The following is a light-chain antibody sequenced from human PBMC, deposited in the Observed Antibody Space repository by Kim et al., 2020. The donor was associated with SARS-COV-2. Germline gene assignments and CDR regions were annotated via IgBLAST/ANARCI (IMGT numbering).Light chain of an antibody. CDR3: QQSYSTPLT. J-gene: IGKJ4*01. CDR2: AAS. Sequence: SLSVGDTVTITCRTSQSIGNYLNWYQQSPGKAPDLLIYAASSLQSGVPSRFSGSGSGTEFTLTITSLQPEDFATYYCQQSYSTPLTFGGGTKLEI. V-gene: IGKV1-39*01. CDR1: QSIGNY.